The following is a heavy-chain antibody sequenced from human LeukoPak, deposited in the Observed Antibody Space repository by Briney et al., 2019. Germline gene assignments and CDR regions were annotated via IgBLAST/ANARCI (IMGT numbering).Heavy chain of an antibody. CDR3: ARGSWGYGGNQLFDY. J-gene: IGHJ4*02. CDR1: GGSISSSSYY. Sequence: SETLSLTCTVSGGSISSSSYYWGWIRQPPGKGLEWIGSIYYSGSTYYNPSLKSRVTISVDTSKNQFSLKLSSVTAADTAVYYCARGSWGYGGNQLFDYWGQGTLVTVSS. CDR2: IYYSGST. V-gene: IGHV4-39*07. D-gene: IGHD4-23*01.